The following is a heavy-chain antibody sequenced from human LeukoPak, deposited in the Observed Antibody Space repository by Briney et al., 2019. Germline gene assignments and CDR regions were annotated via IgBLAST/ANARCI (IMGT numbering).Heavy chain of an antibody. Sequence: ASVKVSCKASGYTFTSYFMHWVRQPPGQGLEWMGVINHTGGSTTYAQKLQGRVPMSRATSTSTVYMELSSLRSDVTAVYYCVRTAARRFDYLGQGTLGTGSS. CDR2: INHTGGST. V-gene: IGHV1-46*01. D-gene: IGHD6-6*01. CDR1: GYTFTSYF. J-gene: IGHJ4*02. CDR3: VRTAARRFDY.